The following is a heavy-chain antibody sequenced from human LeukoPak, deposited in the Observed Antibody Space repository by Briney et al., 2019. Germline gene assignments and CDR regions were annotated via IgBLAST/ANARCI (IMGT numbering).Heavy chain of an antibody. V-gene: IGHV3-66*01. CDR2: IYSDVTT. CDR1: GFAVSINY. CDR3: ARDVLVVRRHYGMDV. D-gene: IGHD2-15*01. Sequence: PGGSLRLSCVASGFAVSINYMSWGRQAPGEGLGRGSVIYSDVTTYYADSVKGRFTISRDNSKKTLYLQMNSLRAEDTAVYYCARDVLVVRRHYGMDVWGQGTTVTVSS. J-gene: IGHJ6*02.